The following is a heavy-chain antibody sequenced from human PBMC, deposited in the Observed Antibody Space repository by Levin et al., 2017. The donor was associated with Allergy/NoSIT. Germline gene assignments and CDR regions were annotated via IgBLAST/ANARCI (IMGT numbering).Heavy chain of an antibody. Sequence: SETLSLTCTVSGGSISSGDYYWSWIRQPPGKGLEWIGYIYYSGSTYYNPSLKSRVTISVDTSKNQFSLKLSSVTAADTAVYYCARGGTTNEWVDIWGQGTMVTVSS. J-gene: IGHJ3*02. V-gene: IGHV4-30-4*01. CDR2: IYYSGST. CDR1: GGSISSGDYY. CDR3: ARGGTTNEWVDI. D-gene: IGHD4-17*01.